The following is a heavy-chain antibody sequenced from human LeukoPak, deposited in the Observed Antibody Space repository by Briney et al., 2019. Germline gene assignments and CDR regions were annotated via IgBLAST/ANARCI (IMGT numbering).Heavy chain of an antibody. CDR2: ISTSGST. D-gene: IGHD2/OR15-2a*01. V-gene: IGHV4-4*07. J-gene: IGHJ4*02. CDR1: GGSFSIYY. Sequence: PSETLCLSCTVSGGSFSIYYWSWIRQSAGKGLEWIGHISTSGSTNYSPSLKSRVTISVDKSKNQFYLRLTSATAADTAVYYCARVNSNSSSLSNWGQETRVTVSS. CDR3: ARVNSNSSSLSN.